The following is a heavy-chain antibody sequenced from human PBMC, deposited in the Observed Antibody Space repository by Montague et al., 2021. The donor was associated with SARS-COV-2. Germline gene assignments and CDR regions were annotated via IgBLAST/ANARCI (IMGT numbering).Heavy chain of an antibody. V-gene: IGHV4-39*01. CDR2: MYSSGTT. CDR3: ARSTSGWFTY. Sequence: SETLSLTCSVSGGSISSTSFFWAWIRQPPGKGLEWVGSMYSSGTTYYXPSLKSRVTISGDTSRDQLSVRLSSVTAADTAVYYCARSTSGWFTYWGQGTLVTVSS. CDR1: GGSISSTSFF. D-gene: IGHD6-19*01. J-gene: IGHJ4*02.